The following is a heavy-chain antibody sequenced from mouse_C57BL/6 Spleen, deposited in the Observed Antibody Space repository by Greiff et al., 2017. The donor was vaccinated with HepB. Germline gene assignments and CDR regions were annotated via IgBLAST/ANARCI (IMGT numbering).Heavy chain of an antibody. CDR1: GYTFTSFW. Sequence: VQLQQPGAELVKPEASVKMSCKASGYTFTSFWITWVKQRPGQGLEWIGDIYPGSGSTNYNEKVKSKAKLTVDTSSSTAYMQLSSLTSEDSAVYYCARPRRGYAMDDWGQGTSVTVSS. CDR3: ARPRRGYAMDD. J-gene: IGHJ4*01. V-gene: IGHV1-55*01. D-gene: IGHD2-12*01. CDR2: IYPGSGST.